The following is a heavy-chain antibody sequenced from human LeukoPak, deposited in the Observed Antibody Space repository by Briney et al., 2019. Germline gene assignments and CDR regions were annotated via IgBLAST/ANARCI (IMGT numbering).Heavy chain of an antibody. CDR1: GGSFSGYY. D-gene: IGHD3-10*01. CDR3: ARGRLCSRITMVRGFDP. J-gene: IGHJ5*02. Sequence: SETLSLTCAAYGGSFSGYYWSWIRQPPGKGLEWIGEINHSGSTNYNPSLKSRVTISVDTSKNQFSLKLSSVTAADTAVYYCARGRLCSRITMVRGFDPWGQGTLVTVSS. V-gene: IGHV4-34*01. CDR2: INHSGST.